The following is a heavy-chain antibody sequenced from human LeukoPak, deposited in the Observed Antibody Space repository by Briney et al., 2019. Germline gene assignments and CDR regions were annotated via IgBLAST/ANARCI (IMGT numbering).Heavy chain of an antibody. D-gene: IGHD3-22*01. Sequence: PGGSLRLSCAASGFTFSSYAMSWVRQAPGKGLEWVSAISGSGGSTYYADSVKGRFTISRDNSKNTLYLQMNSLRAEDTAVYYCAKDFYDSSGYFGGTDYWGQGTLVTVSS. V-gene: IGHV3-23*01. CDR1: GFTFSSYA. J-gene: IGHJ4*02. CDR2: ISGSGGST. CDR3: AKDFYDSSGYFGGTDY.